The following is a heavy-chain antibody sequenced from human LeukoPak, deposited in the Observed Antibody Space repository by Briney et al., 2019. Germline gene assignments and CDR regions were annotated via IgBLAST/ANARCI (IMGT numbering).Heavy chain of an antibody. V-gene: IGHV5-51*01. CDR3: ARHLYYYGSGRSWFDP. Sequence: GESLKISCKGSGYSFTSYWIGWVRQMPGKGLEWMGIIYPGDPDTRYSPSFQGQVTISADKSISTAYLQWSSLKASDTAMYYCARHLYYYGSGRSWFDPWGQGTLVTVSS. J-gene: IGHJ5*02. CDR2: IYPGDPDT. CDR1: GYSFTSYW. D-gene: IGHD3-10*01.